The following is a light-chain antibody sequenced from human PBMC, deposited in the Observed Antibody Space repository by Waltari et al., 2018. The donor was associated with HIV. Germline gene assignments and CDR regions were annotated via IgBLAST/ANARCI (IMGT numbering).Light chain of an antibody. V-gene: IGLV2-14*01. CDR1: SSDVGGYNS. CDR2: GVR. Sequence: QSALTQPASVSGSPGQSITISCTGTSSDVGGYNSVSWYQQTLGNAHKCRIYGVRNRPSGVSFRFAGSKSGNTASLTISGLQAEDETEYDCSSYTSSVAYVFVTGTTVTV. J-gene: IGLJ1*01. CDR3: SSYTSSVAYV.